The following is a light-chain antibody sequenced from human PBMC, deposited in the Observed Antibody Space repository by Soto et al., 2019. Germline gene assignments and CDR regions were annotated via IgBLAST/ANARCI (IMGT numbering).Light chain of an antibody. CDR3: SSYTSSSTLV. J-gene: IGLJ2*01. CDR1: SSDVGGYNY. V-gene: IGLV2-14*01. Sequence: QSALTQPASVSGSPGQSITISCTGTSSDVGGYNYVYWYQQHPGKAPKLMIYDVSNRPSGVSNRFSGSKSGNTASLTISVLQAEDEADYYCSSYTSSSTLVFVGGTKLTVL. CDR2: DVS.